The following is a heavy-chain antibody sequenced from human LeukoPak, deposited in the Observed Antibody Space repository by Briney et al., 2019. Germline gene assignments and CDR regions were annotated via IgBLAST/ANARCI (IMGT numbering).Heavy chain of an antibody. Sequence: GGSLRLSCAASGFSVSSNAMSSVRQAPGKAPDWVSGMSAAGGSTYYADSVKGRFTISRDNSKNTLYLQMNSLRAEDTAVYYCAKWGTVIPFDYWGQGTLVTVS. V-gene: IGHV3-23*01. CDR3: AKWGTVIPFDY. J-gene: IGHJ4*02. CDR2: MSAAGGST. D-gene: IGHD3-16*01. CDR1: GFSVSSNA.